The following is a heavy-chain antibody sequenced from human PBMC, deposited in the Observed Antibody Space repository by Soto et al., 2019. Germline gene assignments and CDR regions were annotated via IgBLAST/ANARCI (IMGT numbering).Heavy chain of an antibody. CDR3: AKDLIAARRGYYYGMDV. D-gene: IGHD6-6*01. J-gene: IGHJ6*02. CDR1: GVTFSSYA. CDR2: ISGSGGST. V-gene: IGHV3-23*01. Sequence: GVSLSLSSAASGVTFSSYAMSWVRQAPGKGLEWVSAISGSGGSTYYADSVKGRFTISRDNSKNTLYLQMNSLRAEDTAVYYCAKDLIAARRGYYYGMDVWGQGTTVTVS.